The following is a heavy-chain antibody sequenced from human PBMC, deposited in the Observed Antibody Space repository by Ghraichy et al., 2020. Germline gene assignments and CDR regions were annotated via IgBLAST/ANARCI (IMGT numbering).Heavy chain of an antibody. CDR2: IKEDGSEK. CDR1: GFTFSTYW. Sequence: GGSLRLSCAASGFTFSTYWMSWVRQAPGKGLEWVASIKEDGSEKNYVDSVKGRFTNSRDNAKNSLYLQMNSLRAEDTAVYYCARGGYTRFEFWGQGTLVTVSS. V-gene: IGHV3-7*03. CDR3: ARGGYTRFEF. J-gene: IGHJ4*02. D-gene: IGHD1-1*01.